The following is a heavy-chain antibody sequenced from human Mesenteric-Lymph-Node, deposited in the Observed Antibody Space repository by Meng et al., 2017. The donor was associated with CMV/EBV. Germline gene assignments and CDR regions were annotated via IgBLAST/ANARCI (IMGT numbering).Heavy chain of an antibody. V-gene: IGHV3-43*01. J-gene: IGHJ6*02. CDR3: AKEHGDYRDYYYGMDV. CDR2: ISWDGGST. Sequence: GESLKISCAASGFTFSNAWMSWVRQAPGKGLEWVSLISWDGGSTYYADSVKGRFTISRDNSKNSLYLQMNSLRTEDTALYYCAKEHGDYRDYYYGMDVWGQGTTVTVSS. CDR1: GFTFSNAW. D-gene: IGHD4-17*01.